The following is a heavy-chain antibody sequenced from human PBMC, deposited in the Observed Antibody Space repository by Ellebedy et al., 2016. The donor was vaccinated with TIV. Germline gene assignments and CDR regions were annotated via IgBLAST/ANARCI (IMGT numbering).Heavy chain of an antibody. CDR3: ARTYGNTRPEY. CDR1: GYTFTAYY. CDR2: MNPNSGDI. J-gene: IGHJ4*02. D-gene: IGHD1/OR15-1a*01. V-gene: IGHV1-2*02. Sequence: ASVKVSCKASGYTFTAYYMHWVRQAPGQGLEWMGWMNPNSGDINYAQKFQGRVTMTRDTSISTAYMELNSLRGEDTAVYYCARTYGNTRPEYWGQGTLVTVSS.